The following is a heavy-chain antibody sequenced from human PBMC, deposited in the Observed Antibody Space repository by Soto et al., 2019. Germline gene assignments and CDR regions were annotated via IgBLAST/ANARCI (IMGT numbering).Heavy chain of an antibody. CDR2: IIPILGIA. J-gene: IGHJ3*02. CDR1: GGTFSSYT. V-gene: IGHV1-69*04. CDR3: ARDCSTTSCYPSTDAFDI. D-gene: IGHD2-2*01. Sequence: ASVKVSCKASGGTFSSYTISWVRQAPGQGLEWMGRIIPILGIANYAQKFQGRVTITADKSTSTAYMELSSLRSEDTAVYYCARDCSTTSCYPSTDAFDIWGQGTMVTVSS.